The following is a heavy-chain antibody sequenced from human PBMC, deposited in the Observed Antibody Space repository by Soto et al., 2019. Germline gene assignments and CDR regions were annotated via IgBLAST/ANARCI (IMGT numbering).Heavy chain of an antibody. CDR2: ISYDGSNK. CDR1: GFTFSSYA. V-gene: IGHV3-30-3*01. CDR3: ARGWVSGWPRGGGYFDY. D-gene: IGHD6-19*01. J-gene: IGHJ4*02. Sequence: GGSLRLSCAASGFTFSSYAMHWVRQAPGKGLEWVAVISYDGSNKYYADSVKGRFTISRDNSKNTLYLQMNSLRAEDTAVYYCARGWVSGWPRGGGYFDYWGQGTLVTVSS.